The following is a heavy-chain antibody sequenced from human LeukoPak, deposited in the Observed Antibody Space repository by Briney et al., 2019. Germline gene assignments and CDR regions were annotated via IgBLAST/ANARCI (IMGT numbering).Heavy chain of an antibody. D-gene: IGHD5-18*01. Sequence: GASVKVSCKVSGYTLTELSMHWVRQAPGKGLEWMGGFDPEDGETIYAQKFQGRVTMTEDASTDTAYMELSSLRSEDTAVYYCATGFLGYSYGYSDYWGQGTLVTVSS. CDR1: GYTLTELS. J-gene: IGHJ4*02. CDR2: FDPEDGET. CDR3: ATGFLGYSYGYSDY. V-gene: IGHV1-24*01.